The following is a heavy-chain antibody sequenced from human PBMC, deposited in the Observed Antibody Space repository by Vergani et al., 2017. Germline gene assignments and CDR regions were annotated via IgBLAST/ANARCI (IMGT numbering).Heavy chain of an antibody. Sequence: QVQLVESGGGVVQPGGSLRLSCAASGFTFSSYGMHWVRQAPGKGLGWVAFIRYDGSNKYYADSVKGRFTISRDNSKNTLYLQMNSLRAEDTAVYYCAKDIVATIFRGDDAFDIWGQGTMVTVSS. CDR1: GFTFSSYG. CDR2: IRYDGSNK. J-gene: IGHJ3*02. D-gene: IGHD5-12*01. CDR3: AKDIVATIFRGDDAFDI. V-gene: IGHV3-30*02.